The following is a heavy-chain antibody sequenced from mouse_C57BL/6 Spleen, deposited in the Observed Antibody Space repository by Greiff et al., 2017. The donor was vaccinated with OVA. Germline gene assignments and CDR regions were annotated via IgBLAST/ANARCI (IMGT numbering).Heavy chain of an antibody. CDR2: IHPNSGST. CDR3: AREVITTVEYFDY. D-gene: IGHD1-1*01. CDR1: GYTFTSYW. V-gene: IGHV1-64*01. J-gene: IGHJ2*01. Sequence: VQLVESGAELVKPGASVKLSCKASGYTFTSYWMHWVKQRPGQGLEWIGMIHPNSGSTNYNEKFKSKATLTVDKSSSTAYMQLSSLTSEDSAVYYCAREVITTVEYFDYWGQGTTLTVSS.